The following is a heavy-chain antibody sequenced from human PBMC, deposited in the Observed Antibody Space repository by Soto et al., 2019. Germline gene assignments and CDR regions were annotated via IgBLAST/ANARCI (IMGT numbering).Heavy chain of an antibody. CDR3: ARLRVGATQHDAFDI. Sequence: ASVKVSCKASGYTFTGYYMHWVRQAPGQGLEWMGWINPNSGGTIYAQKFQGWVNVTRDTSISTAYMELSRLRSDDTALYYCARLRVGATQHDAFDIWGQGTMVTVSS. CDR1: GYTFTGYY. D-gene: IGHD1-26*01. CDR2: INPNSGGT. J-gene: IGHJ3*02. V-gene: IGHV1-2*04.